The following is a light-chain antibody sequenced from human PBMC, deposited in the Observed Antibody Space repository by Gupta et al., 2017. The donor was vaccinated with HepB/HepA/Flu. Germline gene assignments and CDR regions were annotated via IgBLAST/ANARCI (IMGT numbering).Light chain of an antibody. V-gene: IGKV3-15*01. CDR1: QSVSRN. CDR3: QQYDGRPPLT. J-gene: IGKJ4*01. CDR2: GAS. Sequence: EPLMTQSPATLSVSPGGRVTLSCRASQSVSRNLAWSQKKPGQAPRLLIYGASTRATGIPARFIGSGSETEVTLTISSLQSEEFAVYYCQQYDGRPPLTFGGGTKVEIK.